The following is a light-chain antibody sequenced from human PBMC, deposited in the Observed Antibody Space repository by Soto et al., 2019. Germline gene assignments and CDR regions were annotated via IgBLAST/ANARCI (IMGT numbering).Light chain of an antibody. V-gene: IGKV3-11*01. CDR3: QQRSKWLA. Sequence: VLTQSPATLSLSPGDSATLSCRASQSVSEFLAWYQQKPGQAPRLLIYDASNRATGIQARFSGSGSGTEFTLTISSLEAEDFALYYCQQRSKWLAFGGGTKVDIK. J-gene: IGKJ4*01. CDR2: DAS. CDR1: QSVSEF.